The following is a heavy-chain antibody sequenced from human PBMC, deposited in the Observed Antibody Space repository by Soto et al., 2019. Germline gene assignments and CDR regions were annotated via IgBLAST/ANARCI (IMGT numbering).Heavy chain of an antibody. CDR2: ISSRGGST. CDR1: GFTFSSYA. J-gene: IGHJ4*02. V-gene: IGHV3-23*01. CDR3: AKDLPDPGYY. Sequence: EVQLLESGGGLVQPGGSLRLSCAASGFTFSSYAMSWVRQAPGKGLEWVSVISSRGGSTYYADSVKGRFTISRDNSKNTLYLQMNRLRAEDTAVYYCAKDLPDPGYYWGQGTLVPVSS.